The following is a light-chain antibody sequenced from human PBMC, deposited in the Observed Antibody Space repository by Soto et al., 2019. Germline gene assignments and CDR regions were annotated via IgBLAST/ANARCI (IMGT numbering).Light chain of an antibody. Sequence: DIQMTQSPSTLSASVGDTVTITCRASQSLSYWLAWYQQKPGQDPKLLIHKASTLESGVPSRFSGSGSGTEFTLTISSLQPDDFATFYCQQYDRFPYTFGQGTKLEIK. CDR2: KAS. CDR3: QQYDRFPYT. CDR1: QSLSYW. V-gene: IGKV1-5*03. J-gene: IGKJ2*01.